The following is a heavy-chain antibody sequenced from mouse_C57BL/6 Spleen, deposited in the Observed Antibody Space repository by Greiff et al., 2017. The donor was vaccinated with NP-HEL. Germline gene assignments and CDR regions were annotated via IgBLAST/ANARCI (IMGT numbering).Heavy chain of an antibody. D-gene: IGHD1-1*01. CDR3: ARGGYYDFDY. CDR1: GYSITSGYY. CDR2: ISYDGSN. V-gene: IGHV3-6*01. Sequence: EVQLVESGPGLVKPSQSLSLTCSVTGYSITSGYYWNWIRQFPGNKLEWVGYISYDGSNNYNPSLKNRISITRDTSKNQFFLKLNSVTTEDTATYYCARGGYYDFDYWGQDTTLTVSS. J-gene: IGHJ2*01.